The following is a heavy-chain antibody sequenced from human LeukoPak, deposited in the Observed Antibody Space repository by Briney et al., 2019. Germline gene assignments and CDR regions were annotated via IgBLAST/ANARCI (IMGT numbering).Heavy chain of an antibody. CDR2: ISYDGSNK. D-gene: IGHD2-2*01. V-gene: IGHV3-30-3*01. CDR1: GFTFSSYA. J-gene: IGHJ4*02. Sequence: GGSLRLSCAASGFTFSSYAMHWVRQAPGKGLEWVAVISYDGSNKYYADSVKGRFTISRDNSKNTLYLQMNSLRAEDTAVYYCARARRVVVPAAVDYWGQGTLVTVSS. CDR3: ARARRVVVPAAVDY.